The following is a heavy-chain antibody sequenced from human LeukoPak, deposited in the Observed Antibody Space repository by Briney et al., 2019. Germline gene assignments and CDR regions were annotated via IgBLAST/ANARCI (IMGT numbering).Heavy chain of an antibody. V-gene: IGHV1-2*04. Sequence: ASLKVSCKASGYTFTGYYMHWVRQAPGQGLEWMGWINPNSGGTNYAQKFQGWVTMTRDTSISTAYMELSRLRSDDTAVYYCARGPIAAAGILSGPWGQGTLVTVSS. CDR2: INPNSGGT. CDR1: GYTFTGYY. CDR3: ARGPIAAAGILSGP. J-gene: IGHJ5*02. D-gene: IGHD6-13*01.